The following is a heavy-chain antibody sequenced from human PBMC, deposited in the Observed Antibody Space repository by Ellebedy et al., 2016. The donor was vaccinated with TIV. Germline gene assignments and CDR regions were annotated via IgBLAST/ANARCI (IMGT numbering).Heavy chain of an antibody. Sequence: LSLTCAASGFTFSSYGMHWVRQAPGKGLEWVAVIWYDGSNKYYADSVKGRFTISRDNSKNTLYLQMNSLRAEDTAVYYCASGHYYDSSGPLGDYWGQGTLVTVSS. CDR2: IWYDGSNK. CDR3: ASGHYYDSSGPLGDY. CDR1: GFTFSSYG. V-gene: IGHV3-33*01. D-gene: IGHD3-22*01. J-gene: IGHJ4*02.